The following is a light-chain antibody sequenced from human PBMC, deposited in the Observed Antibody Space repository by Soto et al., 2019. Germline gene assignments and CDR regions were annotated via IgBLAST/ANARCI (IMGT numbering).Light chain of an antibody. CDR1: PSVSSSY. Sequence: EILLTQSPGTPFLSPGEKTTPSFRGSPSVSSSYLAWYQQKPGQAPRLLIYGASSRATGIPDRFSGSGSGTDFTLTISRLEPEDFAVYYCQQYGSSFSITFGQGTRLEIK. V-gene: IGKV3-20*01. CDR3: QQYGSSFSIT. J-gene: IGKJ5*01. CDR2: GAS.